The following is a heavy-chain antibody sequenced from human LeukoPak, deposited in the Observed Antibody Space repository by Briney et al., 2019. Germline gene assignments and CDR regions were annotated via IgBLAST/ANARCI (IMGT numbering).Heavy chain of an antibody. CDR2: IYHPTTT. Sequence: PSETLSLTCSVSGGSVSSDYWSWIRHSPGTGLEWIGYIYHPTTTNYNPSLKSRVSMSLDTSKNQFSQDLTSVTAADTAMYFCATGHSSGWSDFWGRGTLVTVSS. CDR3: ATGHSSGWSDF. V-gene: IGHV4-59*02. J-gene: IGHJ4*02. CDR1: GGSVSSDY. D-gene: IGHD6-19*01.